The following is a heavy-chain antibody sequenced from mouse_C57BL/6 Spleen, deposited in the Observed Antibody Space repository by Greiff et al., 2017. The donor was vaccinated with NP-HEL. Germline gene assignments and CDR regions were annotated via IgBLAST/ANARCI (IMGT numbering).Heavy chain of an antibody. CDR1: GYTFTSYW. V-gene: IGHV1-61*01. Sequence: VQLQQPGAELVRPGSSVKLSCKASGYTFTSYWMDWVKQRPGQGLEWIGNIYPSDSETHYNQKFKDKATLTVDKSSSTAYMQLSSLTSEDSAVYYCAREGGLLPCAYWGQGTLVTVSA. J-gene: IGHJ3*01. D-gene: IGHD2-3*01. CDR2: IYPSDSET. CDR3: AREGGLLPCAY.